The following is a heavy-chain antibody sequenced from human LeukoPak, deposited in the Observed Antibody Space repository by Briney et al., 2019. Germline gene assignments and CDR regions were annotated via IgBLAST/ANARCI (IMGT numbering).Heavy chain of an antibody. D-gene: IGHD3-22*01. CDR2: IYYSGST. CDR1: GGSISGYY. J-gene: IGHJ4*02. Sequence: SETLSLTCTGAGGSISGYYWSWVRQPPGKGLEWIGYIYYSGSTNYNPSLKSRVTISVDTSKNQFSPKLSSVTAADTAVYYWARHDYHADYYESSGYYWDYWGQGTLVTVSS. CDR3: ARHDYHADYYESSGYYWDY. V-gene: IGHV4-59*08.